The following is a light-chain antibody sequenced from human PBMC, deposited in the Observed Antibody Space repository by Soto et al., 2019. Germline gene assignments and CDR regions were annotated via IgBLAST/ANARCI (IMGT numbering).Light chain of an antibody. V-gene: IGLV1-40*01. CDR2: GNT. CDR1: SSNIGAGWD. CDR3: QSYDSSMSAWV. Sequence: QSVLTQPPSVSGAPGQRVTISCTGSSSNIGAGWDVSWYQQLPGTAPKVLIYGNTNRPSGVPDRFSGSKSGTSASLAITGLQAEDEADYYCQSYDSSMSAWVFGGGTKLTVL. J-gene: IGLJ3*02.